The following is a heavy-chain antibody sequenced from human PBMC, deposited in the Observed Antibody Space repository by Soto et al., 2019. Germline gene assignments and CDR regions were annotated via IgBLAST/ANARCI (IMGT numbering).Heavy chain of an antibody. V-gene: IGHV4-4*02. D-gene: IGHD3-16*01. CDR3: ASSGGGEDY. Sequence: QVQLQESGPGLVKPSGTLSLSCAVSGGSIISSHWWTWVRQPPGKGLEWIGEIYHSGSTNYNPSLKSRVTISVDTSRNQFSLNLSSGTAADTAVDYCASSGGGEDYWGQGILVTVSS. CDR1: GGSIISSHW. CDR2: IYHSGST. J-gene: IGHJ4*02.